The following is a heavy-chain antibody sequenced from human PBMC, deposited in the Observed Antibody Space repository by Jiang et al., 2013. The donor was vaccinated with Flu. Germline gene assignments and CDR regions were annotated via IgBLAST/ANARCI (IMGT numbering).Heavy chain of an antibody. CDR3: VGGYSYGYYY. D-gene: IGHD5-18*01. Sequence: GPGLVKPSETLSLTCTVSGGSISSYYWSWIRQPPGKGLEWIGYIYYSGSTNYNPSLKSRVTISVDTSKNQFSLKLSSVTAADTAVYYCVGGYSYGYYYWGQGTLVTVSS. J-gene: IGHJ4*02. V-gene: IGHV4-59*08. CDR1: GGSISSYY. CDR2: IYYSGST.